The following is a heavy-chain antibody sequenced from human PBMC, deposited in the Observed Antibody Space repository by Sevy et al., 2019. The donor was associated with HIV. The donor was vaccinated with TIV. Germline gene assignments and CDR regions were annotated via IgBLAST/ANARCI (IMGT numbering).Heavy chain of an antibody. CDR2: ISWNSGSI. V-gene: IGHV3-9*01. D-gene: IGHD3-22*01. Sequence: GGSLRLSCAASGFTFDDYAMHWVRQAPGKGLEWVSGISWNSGSIGYADSVKGRFTISRDNAKNSLYLQMNSLRAEDTALYYCAKDTGSGGYYDSSGYLGKYYYYGMDVWGQGTTVTVSS. CDR1: GFTFDDYA. CDR3: AKDTGSGGYYDSSGYLGKYYYYGMDV. J-gene: IGHJ6*02.